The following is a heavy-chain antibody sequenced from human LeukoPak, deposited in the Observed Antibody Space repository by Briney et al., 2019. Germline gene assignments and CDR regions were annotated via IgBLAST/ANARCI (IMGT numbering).Heavy chain of an antibody. V-gene: IGHV3-21*05. CDR1: GLIFTSYA. D-gene: IGHD3-16*02. CDR2: ISYGSDFI. Sequence: GGSPRLSCAASGLIFTSYAMRWVRQAPGKGLECLSYISYGSDFIYHADSVKGRFSISRDNAKNSLYLNMNSLRAEDTGTYYCARVDLSKSYPPVDLWGQGTLVTVST. CDR3: ARVDLSKSYPPVDL. J-gene: IGHJ5*02.